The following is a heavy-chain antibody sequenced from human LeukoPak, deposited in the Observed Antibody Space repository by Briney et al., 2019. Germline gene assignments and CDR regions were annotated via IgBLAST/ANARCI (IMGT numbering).Heavy chain of an antibody. J-gene: IGHJ4*02. D-gene: IGHD1-1*01. CDR2: MYYIGST. CDR1: GGSIGSRSYY. CDR3: AREDFGLQREFDY. V-gene: IGHV4-39*07. Sequence: SQTLSLTCTVSGGSIGSRSYYWAWLRQPPGKGLEWIGSMYYIGSTYYNPSLKSRVTIPIDTSKNQFSLKLSSVTAADTAVYYCAREDFGLQREFDYWGQGTLVTVSS.